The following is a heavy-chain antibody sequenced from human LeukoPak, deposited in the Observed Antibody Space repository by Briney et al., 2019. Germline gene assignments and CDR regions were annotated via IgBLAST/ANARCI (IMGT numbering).Heavy chain of an antibody. Sequence: PSETLSLTCTVSGGSISSGDYYWSWIRQPSGKGLECIGYIYYSGSTYYNPSLKSRVTISVDTSKNQFSLKLSSVTAADTAVYYCARDASYYGSGIDYWGQGTLVTVSS. J-gene: IGHJ4*02. CDR3: ARDASYYGSGIDY. D-gene: IGHD3-10*01. CDR1: GGSISSGDYY. V-gene: IGHV4-30-4*08. CDR2: IYYSGST.